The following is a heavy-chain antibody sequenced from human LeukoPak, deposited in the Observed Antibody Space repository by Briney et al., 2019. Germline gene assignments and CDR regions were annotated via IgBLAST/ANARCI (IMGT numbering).Heavy chain of an antibody. CDR2: MSRGGGT. Sequence: SGGSLRLSCAASGFSLTDSFMAWVRQAPGKGLQWVAHMSRGGGTEEAASVKGRFTFSRDTSRNIFYLQMTSLRAEDTAMYYCARGRTLTTIFDYWGQGTLVTVSS. J-gene: IGHJ4*02. D-gene: IGHD4-17*01. CDR3: ARGRTLTTIFDY. V-gene: IGHV3-53*01. CDR1: GFSLTDSF.